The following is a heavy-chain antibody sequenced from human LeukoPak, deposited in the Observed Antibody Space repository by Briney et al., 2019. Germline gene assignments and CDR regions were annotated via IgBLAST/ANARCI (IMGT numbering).Heavy chain of an antibody. CDR2: IYHSGRT. J-gene: IGHJ4*02. Sequence: PSETLSLTCAVSGGSISSGGYSWSWIRQPPGKGLEWIGYIYHSGRTYYNPSLKSRVTISVDRSKNQFSLKLSSVTAADTAVYYCARGRYYDSSGHYLDYWGQGTLVTVSS. V-gene: IGHV4-30-2*01. CDR3: ARGRYYDSSGHYLDY. CDR1: GGSISSGGYS. D-gene: IGHD3-22*01.